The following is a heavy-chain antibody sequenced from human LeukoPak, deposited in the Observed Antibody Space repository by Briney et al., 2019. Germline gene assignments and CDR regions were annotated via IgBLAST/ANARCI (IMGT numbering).Heavy chain of an antibody. CDR1: GGSFSGYY. Sequence: PSETLSLTCAVYGGSFSGYYWSWIRQPPGKGLEWIGYIYYSGSTYYNPSLKSRVTISVDTSKNQFSLKLSSVTAADTAVYYCAATVVNDAFDIWGQGTMVTVSS. V-gene: IGHV4-59*06. CDR2: IYYSGST. J-gene: IGHJ3*02. CDR3: AATVVNDAFDI. D-gene: IGHD4-11*01.